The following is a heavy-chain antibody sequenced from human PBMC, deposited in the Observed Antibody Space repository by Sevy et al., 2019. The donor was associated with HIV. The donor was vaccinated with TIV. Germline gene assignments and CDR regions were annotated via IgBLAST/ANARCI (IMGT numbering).Heavy chain of an antibody. Sequence: SQTLSLTCAISGDSVSSNSAAWNWIRQSPSRGLEWLGRTYDRSKWYNDYAVSVKSRITINPDTSKNQFSLQLNSVTPGDTAVYYCARDADPIAVAGPFDYWGQGTLVTVSS. CDR1: GDSVSSNSAA. D-gene: IGHD6-19*01. CDR3: ARDADPIAVAGPFDY. J-gene: IGHJ4*02. CDR2: TYDRSKWYN. V-gene: IGHV6-1*01.